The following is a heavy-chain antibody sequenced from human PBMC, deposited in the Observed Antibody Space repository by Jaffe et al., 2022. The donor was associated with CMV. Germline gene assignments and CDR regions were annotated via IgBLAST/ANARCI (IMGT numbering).Heavy chain of an antibody. CDR3: ARGSDYGGRKGFDY. J-gene: IGHJ4*02. CDR2: IYYSGST. Sequence: QVQLQESGPGLVKPSETLSLTCTVSGGSVSSGSYYWSWIRQPPGKGLEWIGYIYYSGSTNYNPSLKSRVTISVDTSKNQFSLKLSSVTAADTAVYYCARGSDYGGRKGFDYWGQGTLVTVSS. CDR1: GGSVSSGSYY. V-gene: IGHV4-61*01. D-gene: IGHD4-17*01.